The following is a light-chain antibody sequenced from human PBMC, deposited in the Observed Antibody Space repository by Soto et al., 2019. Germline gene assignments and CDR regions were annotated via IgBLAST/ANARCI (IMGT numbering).Light chain of an antibody. Sequence: QSALTQPASVSGSPGQSITISCTGTSSDVGSYNLVSWYQQHPGKAPKLLIYAGSKRPSGVSNRFSGSKSGNMASLTISGLQPEDEAEYYCCSYAGTSTPVLFGGGTKLTVL. CDR1: SSDVGSYNL. CDR3: CSYAGTSTPVL. J-gene: IGLJ2*01. V-gene: IGLV2-23*01. CDR2: AGS.